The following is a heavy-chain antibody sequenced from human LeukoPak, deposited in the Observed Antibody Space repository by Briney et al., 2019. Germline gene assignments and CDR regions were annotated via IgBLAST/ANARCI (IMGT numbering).Heavy chain of an antibody. CDR3: ASWRGSGNYGGYFDY. V-gene: IGHV3-33*01. J-gene: IGHJ4*02. D-gene: IGHD3-10*01. Sequence: GRSLRLSCVTSGFRFRNYGMHWVRQAPGKGLEWVALIWYDGSNKYYADSVKGRFTISRDNPKNTLYLQMNSLRAEDTAVYYCASWRGSGNYGGYFDYWGQGILVTVSS. CDR2: IWYDGSNK. CDR1: GFRFRNYG.